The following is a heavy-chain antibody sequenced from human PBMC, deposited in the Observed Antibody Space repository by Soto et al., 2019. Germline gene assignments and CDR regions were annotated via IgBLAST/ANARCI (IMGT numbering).Heavy chain of an antibody. CDR1: GYTFTSYG. J-gene: IGHJ5*02. D-gene: IGHD6-19*01. V-gene: IGHV1-18*01. Sequence: AASVKVSCKASGYTFTSYGISWVRQAPGQGLEWMGWISAYNGNTNYAQKLQGRVTMTTDTSTSTAYMELRSLRSDDTAVYYCARDLGGSGWYSPSNWFDPWGQGTLVTVSS. CDR2: ISAYNGNT. CDR3: ARDLGGSGWYSPSNWFDP.